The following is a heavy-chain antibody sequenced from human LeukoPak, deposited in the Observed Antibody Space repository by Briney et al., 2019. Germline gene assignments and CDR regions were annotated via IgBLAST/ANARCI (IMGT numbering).Heavy chain of an antibody. CDR1: GYTFTVYY. J-gene: IGHJ4*02. CDR2: ITPNSGDT. Sequence: GASVTVSFTASGYTFTVYYIHWVRQAPGQGLEWMGWITPNSGDTNYSQNFQGRVTMTRDTSISTAYMELSRLRSDDTAVYYCARAGARLLGYCSSTSCPNLGSPFDYWGQGTLVTVSS. D-gene: IGHD2-2*01. V-gene: IGHV1-2*02. CDR3: ARAGARLLGYCSSTSCPNLGSPFDY.